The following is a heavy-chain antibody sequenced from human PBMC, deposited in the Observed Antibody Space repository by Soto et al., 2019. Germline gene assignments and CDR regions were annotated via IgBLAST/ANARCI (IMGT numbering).Heavy chain of an antibody. CDR3: ARDASASCTFKQDAYDI. J-gene: IGHJ3*02. CDR1: GDTFSNYA. CDR2: IVPIFRTT. V-gene: IGHV1-69*13. Sequence: SVKVSCKASGDTFSNYAINWVRRAPGQGLEWMGAIVPIFRTTNYAQKFQGRVTITADESTITAYMELSRLRSDDTATYYCARDASASCTFKQDAYDIWAQRTKVTVSS.